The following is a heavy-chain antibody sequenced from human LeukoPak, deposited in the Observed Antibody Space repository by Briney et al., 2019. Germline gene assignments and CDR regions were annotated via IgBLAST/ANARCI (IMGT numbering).Heavy chain of an antibody. Sequence: SETLSLTCAVSGGSISSSNWWSWVRQPPGKGLEWIGEIYHSGSTNYNPSLKSRVTISVDKSKNQFSLKLSSVTAADTAVYYCARVETVTTLTFDYWGQGTLVTVSS. CDR2: IYHSGST. J-gene: IGHJ4*02. CDR3: ARVETVTTLTFDY. CDR1: GGSISSSNW. V-gene: IGHV4-4*02. D-gene: IGHD4-17*01.